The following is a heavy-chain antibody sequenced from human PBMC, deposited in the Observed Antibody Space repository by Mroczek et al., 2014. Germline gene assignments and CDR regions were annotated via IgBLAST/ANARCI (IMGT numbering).Heavy chain of an antibody. CDR2: INPSGGST. CDR1: GYTFTSYY. CDR3: ARDAGLRFLEWLFNY. V-gene: IGHV1-46*03. Sequence: QVQLVQSGAEVKKPGASVKVSCKASGYTFTSYYMHWVRQAPGQGLEWMGIINPSGGSTSYAQKFQGRVTMTRDTSTSTVYMELSSLRSEDTAVYYCARDAGLRFLEWLFNYWGQGTLVTVSS. J-gene: IGHJ4*02. D-gene: IGHD3-3*01.